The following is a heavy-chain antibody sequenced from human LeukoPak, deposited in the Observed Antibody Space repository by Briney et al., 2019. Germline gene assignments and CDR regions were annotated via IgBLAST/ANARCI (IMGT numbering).Heavy chain of an antibody. J-gene: IGHJ4*02. Sequence: ASVKVSCKASGYTFTGYYMHWVRQAPGQGLEWMGRIIPILGIANYAQKFQGRVTITADKSTSTAYMELSSLRSEDTAVYYCARDHTAAGTYDYWGQGTLVTVSS. CDR2: IIPILGIA. CDR3: ARDHTAAGTYDY. CDR1: GYTFTGYY. V-gene: IGHV1-69*04. D-gene: IGHD6-13*01.